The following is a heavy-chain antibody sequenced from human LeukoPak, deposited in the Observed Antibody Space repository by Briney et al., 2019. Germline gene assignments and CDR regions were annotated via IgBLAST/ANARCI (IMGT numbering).Heavy chain of an antibody. CDR3: ARTYYDILTGYYTLFDY. D-gene: IGHD3-9*01. CDR1: GYTFTSYY. CDR2: INPSGGST. V-gene: IGHV1-46*01. Sequence: ASVKVSCKAYGYTFTSYYMHWVRQAPGQGLERMGIINPSGGSTSYAQKFQGRVTMTRDTSTSTVYMELSSLRSEDTAVYYCARTYYDILTGYYTLFDYWGQGTLVTVSS. J-gene: IGHJ4*02.